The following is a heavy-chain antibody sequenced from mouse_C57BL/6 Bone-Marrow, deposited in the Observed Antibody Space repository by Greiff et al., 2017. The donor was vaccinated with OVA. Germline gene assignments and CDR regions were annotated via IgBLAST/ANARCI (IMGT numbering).Heavy chain of an antibody. CDR2: IWRGGST. CDR3: AKKVPLRKPPFAY. CDR1: GFSLTSYG. J-gene: IGHJ3*01. D-gene: IGHD3-2*02. V-gene: IGHV2-5*01. Sequence: QVQLKESGPGLVQPSQSLSITCTVSGFSLTSYGVHWVRQSPGQGLEWLGVIWRGGSTDYNAAFMSRLSITKDNSTSQVFFKMNSLQADDTAIYYCAKKVPLRKPPFAYWGQGTLVTVSA.